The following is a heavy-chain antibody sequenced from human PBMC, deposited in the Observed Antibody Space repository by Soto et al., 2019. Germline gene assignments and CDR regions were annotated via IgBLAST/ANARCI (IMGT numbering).Heavy chain of an antibody. J-gene: IGHJ3*02. V-gene: IGHV1-2*02. CDR1: GYAFTGYY. CDR2: INPNSGGT. CDR3: ARDPSGIAVAANAFDI. D-gene: IGHD6-19*01. Sequence: ASVKVSCKASGYAFTGYYMHWVRQAPGQGLEWMGWINPNSGGTNYAQKFQGRVTMNRDTSISTAYMELSRLRSDDTAVYYCARDPSGIAVAANAFDIWGQGTMVTVSS.